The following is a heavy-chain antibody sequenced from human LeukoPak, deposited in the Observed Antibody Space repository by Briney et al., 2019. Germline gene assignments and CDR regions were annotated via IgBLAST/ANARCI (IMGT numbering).Heavy chain of an antibody. D-gene: IGHD6-13*01. CDR2: ISSSSSYT. CDR3: ARDSSNEGYFDY. V-gene: IGHV3-21*01. CDR1: GFTFSSYS. Sequence: GGSLRLSCAASGFTFSSYSMNWVRQAPGKGLEWVSSISSSSSYTYYADSVKGRFTISRDNAKNSLYLQMNSLRAEDTAVYYCARDSSNEGYFDYWGQGTLVTVSS. J-gene: IGHJ4*02.